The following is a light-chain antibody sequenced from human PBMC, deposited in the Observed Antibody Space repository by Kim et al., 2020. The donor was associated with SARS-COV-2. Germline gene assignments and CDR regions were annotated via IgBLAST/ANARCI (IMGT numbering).Light chain of an antibody. Sequence: ASVGDRVTISCRAIQSVSAWLAWYQQQPGKAPNLLIYTASSLESGVPSRFSASGSGTEFTLTISSLQPDDFATYYCLQYNAYSPWTFGQGTKLEI. CDR3: LQYNAYSPWT. J-gene: IGKJ1*01. V-gene: IGKV1-5*03. CDR1: QSVSAW. CDR2: TAS.